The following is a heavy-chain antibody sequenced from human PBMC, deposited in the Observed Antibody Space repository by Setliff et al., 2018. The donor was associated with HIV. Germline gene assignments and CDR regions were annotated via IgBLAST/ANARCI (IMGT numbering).Heavy chain of an antibody. D-gene: IGHD3-22*01. V-gene: IGHV3-23*01. J-gene: IGHJ4*02. CDR1: GFTFGNYA. Sequence: GGSLRLSCAASGFTFGNYAMSWVRQAPGEGLEWVSAILSTGERTFYADSVKGRSTISRDNSKNTVYLQMNSLRAEDTAEYYCAKELAASGLGYFDSWGRGILVTVSS. CDR3: AKELAASGLGYFDS. CDR2: ILSTGERT.